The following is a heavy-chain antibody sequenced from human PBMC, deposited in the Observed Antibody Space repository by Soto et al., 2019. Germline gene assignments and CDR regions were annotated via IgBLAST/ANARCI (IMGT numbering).Heavy chain of an antibody. CDR2: IWYDGSNK. CDR1: GFTFSSYG. V-gene: IGHV3-33*01. D-gene: IGHD1-20*01. J-gene: IGHJ3*02. Sequence: QVQLVESGGGVVQPGRSLRLSCAASGFTFSSYGMHWVRQAPGKGLEWVAVIWYDGSNKYYAHSVKGRFTISRDNSKNTLYLQMNSLRAEDTAVYYCARDGHLRVGVLTGTKPWNDAFDIWGQGTMVTVSS. CDR3: ARDGHLRVGVLTGTKPWNDAFDI.